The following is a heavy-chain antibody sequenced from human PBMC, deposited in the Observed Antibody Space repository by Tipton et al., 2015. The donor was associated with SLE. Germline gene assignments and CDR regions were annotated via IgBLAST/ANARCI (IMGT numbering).Heavy chain of an antibody. J-gene: IGHJ4*02. D-gene: IGHD5-12*01. CDR1: GDSMSSSIYY. CDR3: ALNSGSRNYFES. Sequence: TLSLTCTVSGDSMSSSIYYWGWIRQPPGKGLEWIGNIYYSGRTYYNPSLKSRVPISIDTSKNQFSLKLNSVTAADTAVYFCALNSGSRNYFESWGQGTLVTVSS. CDR2: IYYSGRT. V-gene: IGHV4-39*01.